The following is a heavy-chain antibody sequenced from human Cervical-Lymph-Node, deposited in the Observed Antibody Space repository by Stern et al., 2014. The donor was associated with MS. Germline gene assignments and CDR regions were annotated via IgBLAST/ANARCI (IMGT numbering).Heavy chain of an antibody. CDR2: INYSGSH. V-gene: IGHV4-59*01. D-gene: IGHD3-22*01. CDR3: ARRDYYDSSGYYDDAFDI. Sequence: QVQLQESGPGLVKPSETLSLTCTVSGGSISTFYWNWIRQSPGQGLEWIGQINYSGSHNYNPSLKSRVTISVDTSKNQFSLNLRSVTAADTAVYYCARRDYYDSSGYYDDAFDIWGQGTMVTVSS. CDR1: GGSISTFY. J-gene: IGHJ3*02.